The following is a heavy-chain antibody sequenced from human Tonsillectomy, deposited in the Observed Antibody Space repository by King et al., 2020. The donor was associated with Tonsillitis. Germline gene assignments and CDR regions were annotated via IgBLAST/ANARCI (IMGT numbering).Heavy chain of an antibody. CDR3: ARAFGDYSVDAFDI. J-gene: IGHJ3*02. V-gene: IGHV4-31*03. CDR2: IYYSGST. D-gene: IGHD4-17*01. Sequence: QLQESGPGLVKPSQTLSLTCTVSGGSISSGNYYWNWIRQHPGKGLEWIGYIYYSGSTYYNPSLKSRVTISVDTSKNQFSLKLSSGTAADTAVYYCARAFGDYSVDAFDIWGQGTVVTVSS. CDR1: GGSISSGNYY.